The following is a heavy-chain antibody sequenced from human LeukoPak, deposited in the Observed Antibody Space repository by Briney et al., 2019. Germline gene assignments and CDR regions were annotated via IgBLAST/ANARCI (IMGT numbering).Heavy chain of an antibody. D-gene: IGHD5-18*01. CDR3: AGSWIQLWLLGY. CDR2: INPDSGGT. J-gene: IGHJ4*02. V-gene: IGHV1-2*02. Sequence: AASVKVSCKASGYTFTGYYMHWVRQAPGQGLEWMGWINPDSGGTNFAQKFQGRVTMTRDTSIGTAYMELSRLRSDDTAIYYCAGSWIQLWLLGYWGQGTLVTVSS. CDR1: GYTFTGYY.